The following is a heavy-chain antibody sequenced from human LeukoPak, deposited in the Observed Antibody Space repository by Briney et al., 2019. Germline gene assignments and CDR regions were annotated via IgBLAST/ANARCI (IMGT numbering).Heavy chain of an antibody. CDR3: ARWGGTRQYYFDY. Sequence: GGSLRLSCAVSGFIFSDYGVHWVRQAPGKGLEWVAVTRFDGSIKQYADSVKGRFTISRDDSKNTLYLQMNSLKSEDTAVYYCARWGGTRQYYFDYWGRGTLVTVSS. CDR2: TRFDGSIK. D-gene: IGHD1-1*01. J-gene: IGHJ4*02. CDR1: GFIFSDYG. V-gene: IGHV3-33*01.